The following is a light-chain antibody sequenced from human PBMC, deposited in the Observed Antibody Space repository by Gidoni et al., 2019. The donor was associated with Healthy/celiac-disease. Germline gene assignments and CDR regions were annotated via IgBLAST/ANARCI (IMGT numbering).Light chain of an antibody. CDR2: EVS. CDR1: SSDVGGYHC. CDR3: SSYTSSSTYV. J-gene: IGLJ1*01. Sequence: QSALTQPPSVSGSPGQSITISCTGTSSDVGGYHCVSWYQQHPGKAPTLMIYEVSTRPSGVSTRFSGSKSGNTASLTISGLQAEDEAYYYCSSYTSSSTYVFGTGTKVTVL. V-gene: IGLV2-14*01.